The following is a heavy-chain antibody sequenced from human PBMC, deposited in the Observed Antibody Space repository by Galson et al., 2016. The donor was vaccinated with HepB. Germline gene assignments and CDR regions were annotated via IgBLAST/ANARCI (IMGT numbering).Heavy chain of an antibody. CDR1: GGTLSSHF. J-gene: IGHJ4*02. Sequence: SVKVSCKASGGTLSSHFISWVRQAPGQGLEWMGGIIPFSGTTSYAQRVQGRVTISADASTNTFYMELSTLTSEDTALYYCATVAMVSGGFLWPTFDNWGQGTLVTVSS. CDR2: IIPFSGTT. CDR3: ATVAMVSGGFLWPTFDN. D-gene: IGHD2-15*01. V-gene: IGHV1-69*13.